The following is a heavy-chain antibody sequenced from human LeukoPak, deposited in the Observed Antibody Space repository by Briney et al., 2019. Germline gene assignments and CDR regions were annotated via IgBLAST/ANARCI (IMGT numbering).Heavy chain of an antibody. D-gene: IGHD3-16*01. Sequence: GGSLRLSCAASGFTFSSYAMHWVRQAPGKGLEYVSAISSNGGSTYYANSVKGRFTISRDNSKNTLYLQMGSLRAEDMAVYYCARDLGSYGKTFDYWGQGTLVTVSS. CDR2: ISSNGGST. CDR1: GFTFSSYA. V-gene: IGHV3-64*01. J-gene: IGHJ4*02. CDR3: ARDLGSYGKTFDY.